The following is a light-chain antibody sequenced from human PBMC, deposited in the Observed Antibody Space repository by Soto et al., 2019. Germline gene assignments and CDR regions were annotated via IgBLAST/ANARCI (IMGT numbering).Light chain of an antibody. Sequence: SVLTQPPSASGSPGQSVTISCTGTSSDVGAYKYVSWYQQHPGKAPRLLIYEVTKRPSGVPDRFSGSKSGNTASLSVSGLQSEDEADYYCSSNVGTNKMVFGGGTKLTVL. V-gene: IGLV2-8*01. CDR3: SSNVGTNKMV. CDR1: SSDVGAYKY. J-gene: IGLJ2*01. CDR2: EVT.